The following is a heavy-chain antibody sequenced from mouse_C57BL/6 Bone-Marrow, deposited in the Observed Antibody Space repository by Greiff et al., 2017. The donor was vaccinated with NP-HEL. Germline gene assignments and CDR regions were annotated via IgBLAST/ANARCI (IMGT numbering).Heavy chain of an antibody. J-gene: IGHJ3*01. V-gene: IGHV1-15*01. CDR1: GYTFTDYE. CDR2: IDPETGGT. Sequence: QVQLQQSGAELVRPGASVTLSCKASGYTFTDYEMHWVKQTPVHGLEWIGAIDPETGGTAYNPKFKGKAILTADKSSSTAYMELRSLTSEDSAVYYCTRREGFFFAYWGQGTLVTVSA. CDR3: TRREGFFFAY.